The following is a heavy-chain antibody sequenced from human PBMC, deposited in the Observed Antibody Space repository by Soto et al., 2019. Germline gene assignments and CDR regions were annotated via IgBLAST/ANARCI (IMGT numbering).Heavy chain of an antibody. V-gene: IGHV3-30*03. CDR3: ARDGRYYVFWSGLYDGKYGMDV. J-gene: IGHJ6*02. CDR1: GFTFNRHD. CDR2: ISSDGTDE. D-gene: IGHD3-3*01. Sequence: QVQLVESGGGVVQPGRSLRLSCAASGFTFNRHDMHWVRQAPGKGLEWLTGISSDGTDEYYGDSVKGRFTISRDNFKNTVYLQMDSLRAEDTAVYYCARDGRYYVFWSGLYDGKYGMDVWGQGTTVTVSS.